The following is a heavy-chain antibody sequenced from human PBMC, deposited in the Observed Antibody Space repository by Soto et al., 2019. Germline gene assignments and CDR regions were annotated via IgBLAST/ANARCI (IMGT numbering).Heavy chain of an antibody. V-gene: IGHV3-48*01. D-gene: IGHD6-19*01. CDR2: ISSSTGTI. CDR1: GFTFRTYN. J-gene: IGHJ4*02. CDR3: ARVYGIAVAGTLDF. Sequence: GGXLRLSCAASGFTFRTYNMNWVRQAPGKGLEWVSYISSSTGTIYYADSVKGRFTISRDNAKNSLYLQMNSLRAEDTAVYYCARVYGIAVAGTLDFWGQGTLVTVSS.